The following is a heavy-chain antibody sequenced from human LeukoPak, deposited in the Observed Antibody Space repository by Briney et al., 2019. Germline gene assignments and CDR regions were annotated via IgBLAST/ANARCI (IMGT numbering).Heavy chain of an antibody. Sequence: GGSLRLSCAASGFTFSSYAMSWVRQAPGKGLEWVSAISGSGGSTYYADSVKGRFTISRDNSKNTLYLQTNSLRAEDTAVYYCAKDLVQYSYGYFDYWGQGTLVTVSS. J-gene: IGHJ4*02. CDR1: GFTFSSYA. CDR2: ISGSGGST. D-gene: IGHD5-18*01. V-gene: IGHV3-23*01. CDR3: AKDLVQYSYGYFDY.